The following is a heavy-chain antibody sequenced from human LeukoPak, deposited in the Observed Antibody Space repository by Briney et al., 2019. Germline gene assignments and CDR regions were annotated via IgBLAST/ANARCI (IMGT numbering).Heavy chain of an antibody. CDR3: ARDPPWFDP. CDR2: ISGNSDTI. V-gene: IGHV3-23*01. J-gene: IGHJ5*02. CDR1: GFTFSSHA. Sequence: GGSLRLSCAASGFTFSSHAMSWVRQAPGKGLEWVSSISGNSDTIFYTDSVKGRFTISRDNSRNTLYLQMDSLRAEDTAIYYCARDPPWFDPWGQGTLVAVSS.